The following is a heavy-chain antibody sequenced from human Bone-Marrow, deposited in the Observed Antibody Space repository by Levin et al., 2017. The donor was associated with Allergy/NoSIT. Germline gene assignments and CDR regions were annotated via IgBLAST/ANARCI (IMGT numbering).Heavy chain of an antibody. Sequence: SETLSLTCAVYGASFSGYHWSWIRQPPGQGLEWIGEINHTGSTKYNPSLERRVTISVATSINQFSLKLSSVTAADTAVYYCARRPDGFDVWGQGTLVTVSS. CDR2: INHTGST. V-gene: IGHV4-34*01. CDR1: GASFSGYH. CDR3: ARRPDGFDV. J-gene: IGHJ3*01.